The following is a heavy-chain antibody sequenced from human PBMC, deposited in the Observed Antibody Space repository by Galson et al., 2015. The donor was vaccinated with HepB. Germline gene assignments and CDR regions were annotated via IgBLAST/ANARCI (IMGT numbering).Heavy chain of an antibody. CDR3: AKGDTGSLHIFQV. CDR1: GFTFSTYA. Sequence: SLRLSCAASGFTFSTYAMSWVRQAPGKGLEWVSAISPSGDSAYYADSLKGRFTISRDNSKNTLYMQMNSLRVEDTAVYYCAKGDTGSLHIFQVWGQGILGIVSS. V-gene: IGHV3-23*01. J-gene: IGHJ1*01. CDR2: ISPSGDSA. D-gene: IGHD1-26*01.